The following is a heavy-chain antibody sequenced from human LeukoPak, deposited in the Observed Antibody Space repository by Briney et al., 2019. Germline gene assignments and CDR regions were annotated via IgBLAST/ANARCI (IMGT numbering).Heavy chain of an antibody. Sequence: GGSLRLSCAASGFTFSSYSMNWVRQAPGKGLEWVSSISSSSYIYYTDSVKGRFTISRDNAKNSLYLQMNSLRAEDTAVYYCARAQLLWFGEEGYFDYWGQGTLVTASS. J-gene: IGHJ4*02. D-gene: IGHD3-10*01. V-gene: IGHV3-21*01. CDR1: GFTFSSYS. CDR2: ISSSSYI. CDR3: ARAQLLWFGEEGYFDY.